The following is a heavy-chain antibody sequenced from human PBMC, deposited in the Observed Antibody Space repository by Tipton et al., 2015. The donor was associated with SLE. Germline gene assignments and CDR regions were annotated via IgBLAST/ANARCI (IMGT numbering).Heavy chain of an antibody. V-gene: IGHV4-39*01. CDR1: IDSVSRGEYF. CDR2: MSYSGRT. J-gene: IGHJ3*01. CDR3: ARHDDTGKHVTAFDV. Sequence: TLSLTCIVSIDSVSRGEYFRGWIRQPPGKGLEWIASMSYSGRTYYNPSLTSRVTISLDSSKNHFSLNMNSVTAADTAVYFCARHDDTGKHVTAFDVCGQGTMVTVSS. D-gene: IGHD1-1*01.